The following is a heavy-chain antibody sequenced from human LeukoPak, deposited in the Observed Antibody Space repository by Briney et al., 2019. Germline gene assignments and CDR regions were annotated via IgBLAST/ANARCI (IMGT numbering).Heavy chain of an antibody. V-gene: IGHV4-34*01. J-gene: IGHJ3*02. CDR1: GGSFSGYY. CDR2: INHSGST. CDR3: ARYIVVVPAARSGFDI. Sequence: PSETLSLTCAVYGGSFSGYYWSLIRQPPGKGLEWIGEINHSGSTNYNPSLKSRVTISVDTSKNQFSLKLSSVTAADTAVYYCARYIVVVPAARSGFDIWGQGTMVTVSS. D-gene: IGHD2-2*01.